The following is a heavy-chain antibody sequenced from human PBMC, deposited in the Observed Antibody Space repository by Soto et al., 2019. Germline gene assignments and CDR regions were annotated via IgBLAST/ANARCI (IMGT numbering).Heavy chain of an antibody. D-gene: IGHD2-21*01. V-gene: IGHV4-4*02. CDR2: IFHTGIA. J-gene: IGHJ4*02. Sequence: QVQLQESGPGLMKPSGTLSLTCAVSCGSITSNWCSCVRQPPGKGLEWIAEIFHTGIANYNPSLMSRLTISMDKSKTHLSLNLNSLTAADTAVYYCARHIAVSGTRGFDHWGQGTLVTVSS. CDR1: CGSITSNW. CDR3: ARHIAVSGTRGFDH.